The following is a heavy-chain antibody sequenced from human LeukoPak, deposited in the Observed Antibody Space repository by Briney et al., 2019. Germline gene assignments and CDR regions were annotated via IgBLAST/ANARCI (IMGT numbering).Heavy chain of an antibody. CDR2: ISAYNGNT. CDR1: GYTFTSYG. V-gene: IGHV1-18*01. J-gene: IGHJ4*02. Sequence: ASVRVSCKTSGYTFTSYGISWVRQAPGQGLEWMGWISAYNGNTNYVQKFRGRVAMITDTSTSTVYMDLRSLRSDDTAVYYCARDIATVQHQDWGQGTLVTVSS. CDR3: ARDIATVQHQD. D-gene: IGHD1-1*01.